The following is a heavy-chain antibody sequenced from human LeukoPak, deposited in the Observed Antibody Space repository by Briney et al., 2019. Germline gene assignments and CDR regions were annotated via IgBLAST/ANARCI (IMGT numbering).Heavy chain of an antibody. D-gene: IGHD3-9*01. CDR2: INPKSGDT. CDR3: AREYILTGYYGDY. CDR1: GYTFTGYY. J-gene: IGHJ4*02. V-gene: IGHV1-2*02. Sequence: ASVKVSCKASGYTFTGYYMHWVRQAPGQGLGWMGRINPKSGDTNYAQKFQGRVTMTWDTSISTAYMELSRLSSDDTAVYYCAREYILTGYYGDYWGQGTLVTASS.